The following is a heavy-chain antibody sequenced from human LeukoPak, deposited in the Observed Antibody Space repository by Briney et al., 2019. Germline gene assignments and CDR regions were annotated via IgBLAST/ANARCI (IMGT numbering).Heavy chain of an antibody. D-gene: IGHD3-22*01. Sequence: PGRSLRLSCAASGFTFSGYAMHWVRQAPGKGLEWVAVISYDGTNKYYADSVKGRFTVSRDNSKNTLYLQMNSLRAEDTAVYYCAKDLRGYYDSSDLYYFDYWGQGTLVTVSS. J-gene: IGHJ4*02. CDR1: GFTFSGYA. CDR3: AKDLRGYYDSSDLYYFDY. CDR2: ISYDGTNK. V-gene: IGHV3-30*04.